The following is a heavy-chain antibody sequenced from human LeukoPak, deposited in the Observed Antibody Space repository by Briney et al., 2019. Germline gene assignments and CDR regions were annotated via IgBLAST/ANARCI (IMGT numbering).Heavy chain of an antibody. D-gene: IGHD3-10*01. CDR3: ARSGGAYGSGSPPFDY. V-gene: IGHV1-8*02. Sequence: ASVKVSCKASGYTFTGYYMHWVRQAPGQGLEWMGWMNPNSGNTGYAQKFQGRVTMTRNTSISTAYMELSSLRSEDTAVYYCARSGGAYGSGSPPFDYWGQGTLVTVSS. CDR1: GYTFTGYY. CDR2: MNPNSGNT. J-gene: IGHJ4*02.